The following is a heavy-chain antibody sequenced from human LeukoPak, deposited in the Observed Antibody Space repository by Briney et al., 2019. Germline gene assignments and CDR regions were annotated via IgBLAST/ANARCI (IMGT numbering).Heavy chain of an antibody. D-gene: IGHD6-19*01. J-gene: IGHJ5*02. V-gene: IGHV3-23*01. CDR2: ISGSGGST. CDR3: AKDITSSGWSNWFDP. CDR1: GFTFSSYA. Sequence: PGGSLRLSCAASGFTFSSYAMSWVRQAPGKGLEWVSAISGSGGSTYYADSVKGRFTISRDNSKNTLYLQMNSLRAEDTAVYYCAKDITSSGWSNWFDPWGQGTLVTFSS.